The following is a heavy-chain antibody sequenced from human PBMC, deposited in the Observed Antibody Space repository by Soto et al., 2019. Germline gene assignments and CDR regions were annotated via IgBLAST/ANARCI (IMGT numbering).Heavy chain of an antibody. CDR3: ARAPDQYYFYS. J-gene: IGHJ4*02. V-gene: IGHV4-34*01. CDR1: GGSFNGYY. CDR2: INHSGST. Sequence: QVPLQQWGAGLLKPSETLSLTCAVYGGSFNGYYWSWIRQPPGKGPEWIGDINHSGSTNYNPSLKSRFTISVDTSKSQFSLKLRSVTAADMAVFYCARAPDQYYFYSWGQGTLVTVSS.